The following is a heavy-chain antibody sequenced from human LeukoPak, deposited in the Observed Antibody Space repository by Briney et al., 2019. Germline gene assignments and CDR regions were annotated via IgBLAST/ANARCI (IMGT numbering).Heavy chain of an antibody. CDR2: TYYSGST. J-gene: IGHJ5*02. D-gene: IGHD1-26*01. Sequence: SETLSLTCTVSGGSISSYYWSWIRQPPGKGLEWIGYTYYSGSTNYNPSLKSRVTISVDTSKNQFSLKLSSVTAADTAVYYCAREVLVGATSWFDPWGQGTPVTVSS. V-gene: IGHV4-59*01. CDR3: AREVLVGATSWFDP. CDR1: GGSISSYY.